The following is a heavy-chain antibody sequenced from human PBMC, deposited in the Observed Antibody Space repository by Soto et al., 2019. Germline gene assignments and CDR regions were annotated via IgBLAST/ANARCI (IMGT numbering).Heavy chain of an antibody. D-gene: IGHD3-22*01. CDR2: INPNSGGI. Sequence: ASVKVSCKASGYTFTGYYMHWVRQAPGQGLEWMGWINPNSGGINYAQKFQGWVTMTRDTSISTAYMELSRLRSDDTAMYYCARPYYYDSSGYYLWGQGTLVTVSS. CDR3: ARPYYYDSSGYYL. CDR1: GYTFTGYY. V-gene: IGHV1-2*04. J-gene: IGHJ4*02.